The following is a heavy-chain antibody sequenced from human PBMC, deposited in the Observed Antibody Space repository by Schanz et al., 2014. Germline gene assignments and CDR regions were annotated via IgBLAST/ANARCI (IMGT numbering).Heavy chain of an antibody. CDR3: ANNWNLDY. Sequence: VQLVESGGGVVQPGRSLRLSCAASGFTFRGYAMSWVRQAPGRGLEWVSAISGRDGSTYYADSVRGRFTISRDNSKNTLYLQMNSLRAEDTAVYYCANNWNLDYWGQGTLVTVSS. V-gene: IGHV3-23*04. J-gene: IGHJ4*02. CDR2: ISGRDGST. D-gene: IGHD1-20*01. CDR1: GFTFRGYA.